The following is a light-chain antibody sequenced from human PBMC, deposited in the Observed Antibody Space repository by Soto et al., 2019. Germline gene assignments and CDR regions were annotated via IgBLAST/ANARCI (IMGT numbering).Light chain of an antibody. J-gene: IGKJ5*01. CDR2: WAS. CDR3: QQYHSDPIT. Sequence: DFVMTQSPDSLAVSLGERATINCKSSQSVLSSSDNKNYFAWFQQKPGQPPKLLLYWASTRGSGVPDRFSGSGSGTDFTLTVTNLQADDVAVYYCQQYHSDPITFGQGTRLEIK. CDR1: QSVLSSSDNKNY. V-gene: IGKV4-1*01.